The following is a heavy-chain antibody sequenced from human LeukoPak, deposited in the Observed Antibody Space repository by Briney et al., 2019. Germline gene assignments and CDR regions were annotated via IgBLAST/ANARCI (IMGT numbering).Heavy chain of an antibody. V-gene: IGHV4-61*01. D-gene: IGHD4-17*01. J-gene: IGHJ4*02. CDR1: GGSVSSGSYH. CDR2: IYYSGST. Sequence: SETLSLTCPVSGGSVSSGSYHWSWIRQPPGKGLEYIGYIYYSGSTNYNPSLKSRVTISLDTSKNQFTLNLRSVTAADTAVYYCARRDYALDYWGQGTLVTVSS. CDR3: ARRDYALDY.